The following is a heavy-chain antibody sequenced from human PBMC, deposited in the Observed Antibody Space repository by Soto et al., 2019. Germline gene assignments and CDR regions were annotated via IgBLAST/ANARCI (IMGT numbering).Heavy chain of an antibody. CDR1: GYTFVSYG. J-gene: IGHJ5*02. Sequence: QIQLVQSAAEVKKPGASVKVSCKTSGYTFVSYGISWVRQAPGQGLEWMGWISPYNGNTNFAQRFRGRVTLTTDTSPDIVYMDLGSLKSDDTAVYYCARAQNFFDSSGYYDHWGQGTLITVSS. CDR2: ISPYNGNT. CDR3: ARAQNFFDSSGYYDH. D-gene: IGHD3-22*01. V-gene: IGHV1-18*04.